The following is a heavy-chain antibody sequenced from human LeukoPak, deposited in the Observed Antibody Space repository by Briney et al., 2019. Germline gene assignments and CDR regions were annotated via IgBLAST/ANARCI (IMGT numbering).Heavy chain of an antibody. D-gene: IGHD3-10*01. J-gene: IGHJ4*02. V-gene: IGHV4-38-2*02. CDR3: ASIASYGSGSFPFDY. Sequence: SETLSLTCTVSGYSISSGYYWGWIRQPPGKGLEWIGSIYHSGSTYYNPSLESRVTISVDTSKNQFSLKLSSVTAADTAVYYCASIASYGSGSFPFDYWGQGTLVTVSS. CDR2: IYHSGST. CDR1: GYSISSGYY.